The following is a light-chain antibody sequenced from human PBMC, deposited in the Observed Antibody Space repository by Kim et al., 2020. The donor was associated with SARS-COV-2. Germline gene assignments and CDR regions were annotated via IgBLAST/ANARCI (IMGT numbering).Light chain of an antibody. V-gene: IGLV2-11*01. CDR2: DVS. J-gene: IGLJ2*01. Sequence: QSALTQPRSVSGSPGQSVTISCTGTRSDVGGYNYVSWYQQHPGKAPKLILYDVSRRPSGVPDRFYGSKSGNTASLTISGLQAEDEADYHCCSYAGSYTLVFGAGTKLTVL. CDR1: RSDVGGYNY. CDR3: CSYAGSYTLV.